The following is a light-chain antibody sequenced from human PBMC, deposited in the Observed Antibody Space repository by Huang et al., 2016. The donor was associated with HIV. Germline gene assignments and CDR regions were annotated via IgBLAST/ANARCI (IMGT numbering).Light chain of an antibody. Sequence: EVVLTQSPVTLSLSPGERASLSCWASPGVGNYLAWYQQKPGPPPRLLIYDSSNRATCVPAKLSGSGSGTDFTLTISSLEPEDFAVYYCQQRNSWPPTFGQGTRLEIK. CDR2: DSS. J-gene: IGKJ5*01. CDR3: QQRNSWPPT. CDR1: PGVGNY. V-gene: IGKV3-11*01.